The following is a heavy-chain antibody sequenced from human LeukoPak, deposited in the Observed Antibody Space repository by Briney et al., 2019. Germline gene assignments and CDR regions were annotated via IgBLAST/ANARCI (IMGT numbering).Heavy chain of an antibody. J-gene: IGHJ4*02. CDR2: IKQDGSEK. Sequence: PGGSLRLSCAAFGFTFSSYWMSWGRQAPGKGLEWVANIKQDGSEKYYVDSVKGRFTISRDNAKNSLYLQMNSLRAEDTAVYYCATGPGYSSSWWGQGTLVTVSS. CDR1: GFTFSSYW. V-gene: IGHV3-7*01. D-gene: IGHD6-13*01. CDR3: ATGPGYSSSW.